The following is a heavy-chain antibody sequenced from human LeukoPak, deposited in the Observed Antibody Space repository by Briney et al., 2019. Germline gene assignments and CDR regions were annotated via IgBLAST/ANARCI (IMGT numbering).Heavy chain of an antibody. V-gene: IGHV4-59*01. J-gene: IGHJ4*02. CDR3: AREDSSSWSYDY. D-gene: IGHD6-13*01. CDR2: IYFSGST. CDR1: GGSISSYY. Sequence: PSETLSLTCTVSGGSISSYYWSWIRQPPGKGLEYIGYIYFSGSTNYNPSLKSRVTISVDTSKNQFSLKLNSVTAADTAVHYCAREDSSSWSYDYWGQGSLVTVSS.